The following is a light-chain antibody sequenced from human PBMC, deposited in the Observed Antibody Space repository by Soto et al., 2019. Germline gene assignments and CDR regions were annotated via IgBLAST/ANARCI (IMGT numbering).Light chain of an antibody. CDR2: RNN. J-gene: IGLJ2*01. V-gene: IGLV1-47*01. CDR1: SSNIGSNY. CDR3: ASWDDSLSAHVV. Sequence: QSVLTQPPSASGTPGQRVTISCSGSSSNIGSNYVYWYQQLPGTAPTLLIYRNNQRPSWVPDRFPGSKSGTSASLAISGLRSEDEADYYCASWDDSLSAHVVFGGGTKLTVL.